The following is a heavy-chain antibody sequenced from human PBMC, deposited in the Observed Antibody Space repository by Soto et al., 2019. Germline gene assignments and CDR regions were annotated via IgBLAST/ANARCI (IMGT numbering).Heavy chain of an antibody. CDR3: ARDSETLGPRANDALDI. CDR2: INAGSGNT. D-gene: IGHD3-3*02. Sequence: QAQLVQSGAEMKKPGASVKVSCKATGYTFSAYTMNWVRQAPGQSLEWMGWINAGSGNTKYSQNFQARVSITRDTSASTVYRELTGLTSEDTAVYYCARDSETLGPRANDALDIWGQGTMVTVSS. V-gene: IGHV1-3*01. J-gene: IGHJ3*02. CDR1: GYTFSAYT.